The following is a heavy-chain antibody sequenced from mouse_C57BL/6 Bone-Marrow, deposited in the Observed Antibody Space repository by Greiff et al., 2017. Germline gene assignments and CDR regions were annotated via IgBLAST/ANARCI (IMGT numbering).Heavy chain of an antibody. CDR3: ARSTTVVGNYFDY. D-gene: IGHD1-1*01. V-gene: IGHV1-54*01. J-gene: IGHJ2*01. Sequence: QVQLQQSGAELVRPGTSVKVSCKASGYAFTNYLLEWVKQRPGQGLEWLGVINPGSGGTNYNEKFKGKATLTADQSSSTAYMQLSSLTSEDSAVYFCARSTTVVGNYFDYWGQGTTLTVSS. CDR1: GYAFTNYL. CDR2: INPGSGGT.